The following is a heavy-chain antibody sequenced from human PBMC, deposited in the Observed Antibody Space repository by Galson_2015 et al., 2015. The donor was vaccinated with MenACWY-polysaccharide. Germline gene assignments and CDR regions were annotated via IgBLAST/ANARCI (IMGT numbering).Heavy chain of an antibody. Sequence: SLRLSCAASGFSFSGFGFSDYAMHWVRQTPGKGLEWLAVISYDGSNTYYADPVKGRFTIARDDSKNTVFLQMHSLRGEDTAVYYCAKDRPLRGLTKYYYGMDVWGRGTTVIVSS. V-gene: IGHV3-30*18. CDR1: GFSFSGFG. D-gene: IGHD3-10*01. CDR2: ISYDGSNT. CDR3: AKDRPLRGLTKYYYGMDV. J-gene: IGHJ6*02.